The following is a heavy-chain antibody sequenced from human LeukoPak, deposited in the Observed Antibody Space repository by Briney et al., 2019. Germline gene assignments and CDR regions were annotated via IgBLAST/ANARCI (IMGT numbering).Heavy chain of an antibody. J-gene: IGHJ6*03. CDR2: IKQDGSEK. CDR3: ARFFAFAYMDV. V-gene: IGHV3-7*01. CDR1: GFTFIIYW. D-gene: IGHD3-3*01. Sequence: GGSLRLSCAASGFTFIIYWMSWVRQAPGKGLEWVANIKQDGSEKYYVDSVKGRFTISRDNVKNSLYLQMNSLRAEDTAVYYCARFFAFAYMDVWGKGTTVTVSS.